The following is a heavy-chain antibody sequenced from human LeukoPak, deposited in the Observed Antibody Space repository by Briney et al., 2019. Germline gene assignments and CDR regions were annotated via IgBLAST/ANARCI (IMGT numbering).Heavy chain of an antibody. CDR2: IYYSGST. J-gene: IGHJ3*02. Sequence: SETLSLTCTVSGGSISSSSYYWGWIRQPPGKGLEWIGSIYYSGSTYYNPSLKSRVTISVDTSKNQFSLKLSSVTAADTAVYYCARGYYDFWSGYHDAFDIWGQGTMVTVSS. V-gene: IGHV4-39*07. CDR3: ARGYYDFWSGYHDAFDI. D-gene: IGHD3-3*01. CDR1: GGSISSSSYY.